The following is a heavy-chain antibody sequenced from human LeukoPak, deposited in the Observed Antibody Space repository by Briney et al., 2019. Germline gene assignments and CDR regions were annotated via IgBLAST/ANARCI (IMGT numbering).Heavy chain of an antibody. D-gene: IGHD2-2*01. J-gene: IGHJ4*02. CDR2: INHSGST. Sequence: PSETLSLTCAVYGGSFSGYYWSWIRQPPGKGLEWIGEINHSGSTNYNPSLKSRVTISVDTSKNQFSLKLSSVTASDTAVYYCARVGYCSSTSCPDYWGQGTLVTVSS. CDR3: ARVGYCSSTSCPDY. V-gene: IGHV4-34*01. CDR1: GGSFSGYY.